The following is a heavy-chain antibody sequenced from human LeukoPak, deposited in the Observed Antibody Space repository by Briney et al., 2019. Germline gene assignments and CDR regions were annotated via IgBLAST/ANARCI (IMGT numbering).Heavy chain of an antibody. CDR3: SLAKWNVNCFDT. Sequence: SETLSLTCTVSGGSISSSGSYWGWVRQPPGKGLEWIGEINHSGTINYNPSLKSRVTISLDTSKNQVSLKLTSMTAADTAVYYCSLAKWNVNCFDTWGHGTLVTVSS. J-gene: IGHJ5*01. D-gene: IGHD1-20*01. CDR2: INHSGTI. CDR1: GGSISSSGSY. V-gene: IGHV4-39*01.